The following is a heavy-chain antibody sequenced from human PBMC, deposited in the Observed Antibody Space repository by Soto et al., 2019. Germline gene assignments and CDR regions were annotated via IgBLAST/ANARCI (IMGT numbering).Heavy chain of an antibody. D-gene: IGHD4-17*01. J-gene: IGHJ6*03. V-gene: IGHV3-30*18. CDR1: GFTFSSYG. CDR2: ISYDGSNK. Sequence: QVQLVESGGGVVQPGRSLRLSCAASGFTFSSYGMHWVRQAPGKGLEGVAVISYDGSNKYYADSVKGRFTISRDNSKNTLYLQMNSLRAEDTAVYYCAKRGTVTTYWDYYYMDVWGKGTTVTVSS. CDR3: AKRGTVTTYWDYYYMDV.